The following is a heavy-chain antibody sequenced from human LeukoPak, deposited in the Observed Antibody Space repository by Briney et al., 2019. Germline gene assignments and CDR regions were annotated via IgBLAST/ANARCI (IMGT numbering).Heavy chain of an antibody. Sequence: GGSLTLTCLASGFSFSDFTMNWVRQAPGKGLQWLAYISGRSDITFYADSLQGRFSISIDNPNNPLSLQLNNLTTDDSAVYYFLRDVGSGGHYYDPWFDSWGQGTRVTV. V-gene: IGHV3-48*01. D-gene: IGHD3-22*01. CDR3: LRDVGSGGHYYDPWFDS. CDR2: ISGRSDIT. J-gene: IGHJ5*01. CDR1: GFSFSDFT.